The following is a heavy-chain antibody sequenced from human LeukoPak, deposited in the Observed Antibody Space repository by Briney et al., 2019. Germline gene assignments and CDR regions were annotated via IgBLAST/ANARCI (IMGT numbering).Heavy chain of an antibody. J-gene: IGHJ3*02. Sequence: VGTLRLSCAASGFTFSSYAMSWGRHTPGTGLGWVSGISGSGTSTYHADSVKGRFTISIYNSKNTMYLQMNSLRAEDTAVYYCASDRVYASGSRDAFGIWGQGTMVAVSS. D-gene: IGHD3-10*01. V-gene: IGHV3-23*01. CDR1: GFTFSSYA. CDR2: ISGSGTST. CDR3: ASDRVYASGSRDAFGI.